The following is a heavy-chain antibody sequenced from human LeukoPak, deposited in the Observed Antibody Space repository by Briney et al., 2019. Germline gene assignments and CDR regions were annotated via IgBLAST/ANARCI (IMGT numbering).Heavy chain of an antibody. V-gene: IGHV3-48*01. CDR3: ARSNSSSWYYYYYYGMDV. D-gene: IGHD6-13*01. CDR2: ISSSSSTI. CDR1: GFTFSSYS. Sequence: PGGSLRLSCAASGFTFSSYSMNWVRQAPGKGLEWVSYISSSSSTIYYADSVKGRFTISRDNAKNSLYLQVNSLRAEDTAVYYCARSNSSSWYYYYYYGMDVWGQGTTVTVSS. J-gene: IGHJ6*02.